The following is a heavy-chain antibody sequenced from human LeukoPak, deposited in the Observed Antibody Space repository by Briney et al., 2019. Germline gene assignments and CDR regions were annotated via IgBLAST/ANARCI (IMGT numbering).Heavy chain of an antibody. CDR3: AKGGAQV. CDR2: ISSSGGST. CDR1: GFTFSSDA. J-gene: IGHJ4*02. D-gene: IGHD1-26*01. V-gene: IGHV3-23*01. Sequence: GGSLRLSCAASGFTFSSDAMRWVRQAPGKGLEWVSAISSSGGSTYYADSVRGRFIISRDSSKNTLYLQMNSLRAEDTAVYYCAKGGAQVGGQGTLVTVSS.